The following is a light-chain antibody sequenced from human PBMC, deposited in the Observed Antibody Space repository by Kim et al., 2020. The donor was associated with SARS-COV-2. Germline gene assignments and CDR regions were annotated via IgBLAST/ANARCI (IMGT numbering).Light chain of an antibody. CDR1: SSDIGSYHL. CDR2: EVN. CDR3: CTFAGRV. J-gene: IGLJ2*01. V-gene: IGLV2-23*02. Sequence: GSPGQSITISGTGSSSDIGSYHLVSWYQHHPGKAPKLMIYEVNKRPSGVSTRFSGSKSGNTASLTISGLQPEDEADYYCCTFAGRVFGGGTQLTVL.